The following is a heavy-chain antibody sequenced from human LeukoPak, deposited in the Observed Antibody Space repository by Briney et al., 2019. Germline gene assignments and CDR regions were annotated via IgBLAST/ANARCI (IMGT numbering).Heavy chain of an antibody. CDR3: ARDYYGSIDL. V-gene: IGHV3-74*01. Sequence: GGSLRLSCVASGFTFGNYWMHWVRQAPGKELVCISRINNDGSTVYADSVAGRFTISRDNARNTLYLQMNTLRVEDTVVYYCARDYYGSIDLWGQGTLVTVSS. J-gene: IGHJ1*01. CDR2: INNDGST. CDR1: GFTFGNYW. D-gene: IGHD3-10*01.